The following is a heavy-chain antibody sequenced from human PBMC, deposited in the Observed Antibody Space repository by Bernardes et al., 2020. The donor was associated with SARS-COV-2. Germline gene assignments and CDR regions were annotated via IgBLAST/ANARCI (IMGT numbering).Heavy chain of an antibody. CDR3: ARDYPDPAD. V-gene: IGHV3-66*01. CDR1: EFTLSRNY. D-gene: IGHD6-13*01. Sequence: GYLSLSCAASEFTLSRNYMSWVRPAPGKGLEWVSVMYSGGNTYYADSVKGRFTISRDNSKNTLYLQMNSLRAEDTAVYYCARDYPDPADWGQGTLVTVSS. CDR2: MYSGGNT. J-gene: IGHJ4*02.